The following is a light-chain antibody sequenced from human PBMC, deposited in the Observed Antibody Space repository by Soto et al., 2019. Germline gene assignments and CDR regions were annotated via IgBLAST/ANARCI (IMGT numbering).Light chain of an antibody. Sequence: DIQMTQSPSTLSASVRDRVTITCRASQTINSWLAWYQQRPGKAPRLLIYKASTLESGVPSRFSGGGSGTEFTLTISTLQPDDFATYYCQQYDSIPYTFGQGTKLDIK. J-gene: IGKJ2*01. CDR2: KAS. CDR3: QQYDSIPYT. V-gene: IGKV1-5*03. CDR1: QTINSW.